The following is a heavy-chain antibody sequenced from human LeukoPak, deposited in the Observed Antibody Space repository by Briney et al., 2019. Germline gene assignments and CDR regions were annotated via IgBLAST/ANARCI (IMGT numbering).Heavy chain of an antibody. J-gene: IGHJ4*02. Sequence: ASVKVSCKASGYTFTSYGISWVRQAPGQGLEWLGWTSGSNGDTYYPQPFKGRVTMTTDTSTNTVFLELRTLRYDDTAVYFCARDAFSVVTSLCDHWGQGRLVTVTS. CDR3: ARDAFSVVTSLCDH. CDR1: GYTFTSYG. V-gene: IGHV1-18*01. CDR2: TSGSNGDT. D-gene: IGHD2-21*02.